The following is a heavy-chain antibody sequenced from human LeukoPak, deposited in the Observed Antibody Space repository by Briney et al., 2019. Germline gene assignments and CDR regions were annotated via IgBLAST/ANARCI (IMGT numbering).Heavy chain of an antibody. V-gene: IGHV3-30*07. CDR3: ARGSVDDFWSGYSVYYYYYYMDV. CDR2: ISYDGSNK. CDR1: GFTFSSYA. J-gene: IGHJ6*03. D-gene: IGHD3-3*01. Sequence: PGGSLRLSCAASGFTFSSYAMHWVRQAPGKGLEWVAVISYDGSNKYYADSVKGRFTFSRDNAKNTLYLQMNSLRAEDTAVYYCARGSVDDFWSGYSVYYYYYYMDVWGKGTTVTVSS.